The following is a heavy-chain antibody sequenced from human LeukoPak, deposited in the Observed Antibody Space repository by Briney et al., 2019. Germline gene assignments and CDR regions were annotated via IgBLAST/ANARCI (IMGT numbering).Heavy chain of an antibody. CDR1: GYTFTGYY. CDR2: INPNSGGT. J-gene: IGHJ3*02. V-gene: IGHV1-2*06. D-gene: IGHD5-18*01. CDR3: ARGPNLGIQQAVAFDI. Sequence: ASVKVSCKASGYTFTGYYMHWVRQAPGQGLEWMGRINPNSGGTNYAQKFQGRVTITTDESTSTAYMELSSLRSEDTAVYYCARGPNLGIQQAVAFDIWGQGTMVTVSS.